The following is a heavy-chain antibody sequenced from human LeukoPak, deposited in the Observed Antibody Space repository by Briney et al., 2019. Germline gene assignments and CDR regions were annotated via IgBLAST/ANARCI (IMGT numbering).Heavy chain of an antibody. J-gene: IGHJ4*02. CDR3: AREREAYYYDSSGPYYFDY. V-gene: IGHV4-39*01. CDR2: IYYSGIT. D-gene: IGHD3-22*01. Sequence: SETLSLTCTVSAGSISSSSYYWGWIRQPPGKGLEWIGSIYYSGITYYTPSLKSRVTISVDTPKTQFPLKLSSVTAADTAVYYCAREREAYYYDSSGPYYFDYWGQGTLVTVSS. CDR1: AGSISSSSYY.